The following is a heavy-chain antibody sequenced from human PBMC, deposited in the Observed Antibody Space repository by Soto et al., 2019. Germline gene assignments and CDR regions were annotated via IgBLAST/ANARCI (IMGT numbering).Heavy chain of an antibody. Sequence: ASVKVSCKASGYTFTSYYMHWVRQAPGQGLEWMGIINPSGGSTSYAQKFQGRVTMTRDTSTSTVYMELSSLRSEDTAVYYCARDFRAITMVRGVIFYYYYGMDVWGQGTTVTLSS. CDR3: ARDFRAITMVRGVIFYYYYGMDV. CDR2: INPSGGST. CDR1: GYTFTSYY. V-gene: IGHV1-46*01. D-gene: IGHD3-10*01. J-gene: IGHJ6*02.